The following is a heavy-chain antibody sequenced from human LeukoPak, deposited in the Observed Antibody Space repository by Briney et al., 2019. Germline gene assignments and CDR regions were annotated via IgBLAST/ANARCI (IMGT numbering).Heavy chain of an antibody. J-gene: IGHJ4*02. CDR2: IYDSGST. V-gene: IGHV4-39*02. Sequence: SETLSLTCTVSGGSIRSSYYYWGWIRQPPGKGLEWIGSIYDSGSTYYNPSLKSRVTISVDMSKNQFSLKLNSVTAADTAVYYCARDSYYFDYWGQGTLVTVSS. CDR1: GGSIRSSYYY. CDR3: ARDSYYFDY.